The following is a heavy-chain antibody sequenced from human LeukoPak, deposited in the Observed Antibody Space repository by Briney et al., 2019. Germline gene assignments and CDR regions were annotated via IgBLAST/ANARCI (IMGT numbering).Heavy chain of an antibody. CDR1: GGSFSGYY. Sequence: PSETLSLTCAVYGGSFSGYYWSWIRQPPGKGLEWIGEINHSGSTNYNPSLKSRVTISVDTSKNQFSLKLSSVTAADTAVYYCARGRQSRSSCRSHYMDVWGKGTTVTVSS. J-gene: IGHJ6*03. V-gene: IGHV4-34*01. D-gene: IGHD6-6*01. CDR3: ARGRQSRSSCRSHYMDV. CDR2: INHSGST.